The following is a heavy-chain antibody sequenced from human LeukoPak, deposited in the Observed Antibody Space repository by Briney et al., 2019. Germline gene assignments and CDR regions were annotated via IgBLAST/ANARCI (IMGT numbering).Heavy chain of an antibody. J-gene: IGHJ3*02. Sequence: SETLSLTCTVSGGSISSYYWSWIRQPPGKGLEWIGYIYYSGSTNYNPSLKSRVTISVDTSKNQFSLKLSSVTAADTAVYYCARRKAGITIFRTAPRDAFDIWGQGTMVTVSS. CDR1: GGSISSYY. CDR3: ARRKAGITIFRTAPRDAFDI. CDR2: IYYSGST. D-gene: IGHD3-3*01. V-gene: IGHV4-59*12.